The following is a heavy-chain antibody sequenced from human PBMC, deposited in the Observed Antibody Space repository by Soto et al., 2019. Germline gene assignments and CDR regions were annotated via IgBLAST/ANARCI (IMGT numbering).Heavy chain of an antibody. CDR3: ASYYGSGSYEVYNWFDP. CDR1: GGSFSGYY. V-gene: IGHV4-34*01. CDR2: INHSGST. Sequence: SETLSLTCAVYGGSFSGYYWSWIRQPPGKGLEWIGEINHSGSTNYNPSLKSRVTISVDTSKNQFSLKLSSVTAADTAVYYCASYYGSGSYEVYNWFDPWGQGTLVTVS. J-gene: IGHJ5*02. D-gene: IGHD3-10*01.